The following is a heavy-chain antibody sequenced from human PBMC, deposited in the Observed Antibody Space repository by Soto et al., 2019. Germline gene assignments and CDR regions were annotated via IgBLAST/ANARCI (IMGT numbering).Heavy chain of an antibody. J-gene: IGHJ6*02. V-gene: IGHV4-39*01. CDR3: ARLGGYCSTTGCYGYYAMDV. CDR1: GGSISSSNYY. D-gene: IGHD2-2*01. Sequence: TLSLTCTVAGGSISSSNYYLGWIRQPPGKGLEWIGSIYYSGNTYYNPSLKSRVTMSVDTSKNQFSLKLSSVTAADTAVYYCARLGGYCSTTGCYGYYAMDVWGQGTTVTVSS. CDR2: IYYSGNT.